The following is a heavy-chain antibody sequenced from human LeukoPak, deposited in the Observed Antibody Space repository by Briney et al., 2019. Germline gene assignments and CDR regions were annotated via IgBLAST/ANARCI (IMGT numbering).Heavy chain of an antibody. J-gene: IGHJ4*02. Sequence: PSETLSLTCTVSGGSISSHYWSWIRQPPGKGLEWIGYIYYSGSTNYNPSLKSRVTISVDTSKNQFSLKLSSVTAADTAVYYCARMMAAVPPSFDYWGQGTLVTVSS. D-gene: IGHD6-13*01. CDR1: GGSISSHY. CDR3: ARMMAAVPPSFDY. CDR2: IYYSGST. V-gene: IGHV4-59*08.